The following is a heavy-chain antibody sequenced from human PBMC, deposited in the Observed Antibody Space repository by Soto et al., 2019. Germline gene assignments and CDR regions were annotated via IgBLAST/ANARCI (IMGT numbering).Heavy chain of an antibody. CDR2: INSDGSST. V-gene: IGHV3-74*01. Sequence: GGSLRLSCAASGFTFSSYWMHWVRQAPGKGLVWVSRINSDGSSTSYADSVKGRFTISRDNAKNTLYLQMNSLRAEDTAVYYCARGAFGSGYNRGYYYMDVWGKGTTVTVSS. CDR3: ARGAFGSGYNRGYYYMDV. D-gene: IGHD5-12*01. CDR1: GFTFSSYW. J-gene: IGHJ6*03.